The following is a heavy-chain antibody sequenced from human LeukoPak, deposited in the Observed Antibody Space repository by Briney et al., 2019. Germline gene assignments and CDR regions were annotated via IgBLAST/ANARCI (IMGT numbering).Heavy chain of an antibody. CDR1: GFKFNDYT. CDR3: AKGLLHSSGCHHGWYFDY. V-gene: IGHV3-43*01. J-gene: IGHJ4*02. CDR2: ISWDGGTT. D-gene: IGHD3-22*01. Sequence: GGSLRLSCAASGFKFNDYTMHWVRQAPGKGLEWVSLISWDGGTTYYADSVKGRFTISRDNSKNSLHLQMSSLRTEDTALYYCAKGLLHSSGCHHGWYFDYWGQGTLAAVSS.